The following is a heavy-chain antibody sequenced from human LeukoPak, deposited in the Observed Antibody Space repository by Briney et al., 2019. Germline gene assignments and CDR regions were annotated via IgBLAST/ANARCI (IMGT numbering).Heavy chain of an antibody. J-gene: IGHJ4*02. CDR1: GGSITRGISY. CDR2: IYYSGST. D-gene: IGHD1-14*01. Sequence: SETLSLTCAVSGGSITRGISYSGSIRQPPGKGLEWIGTIYYSGSTYYNPSVKSRDTISVDTSKNQFSLKLSSVTAADTAVYYCARRGRTRTDPFDYWGQGTLVTVSS. CDR3: ARRGRTRTDPFDY. V-gene: IGHV4-39*01.